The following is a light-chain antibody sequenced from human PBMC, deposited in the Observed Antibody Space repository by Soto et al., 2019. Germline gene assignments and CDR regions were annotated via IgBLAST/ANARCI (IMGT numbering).Light chain of an antibody. V-gene: IGKV1-33*01. CDR3: QQYENLPT. Sequence: DIQMTQAPSSLSAYVGDRVTINCQASQNINNYLNWYQQKPGRAPKLLIYDASNLEAGVPSRFRGSGSGTDFTFTISRLQPEDIATYYCQQYENLPTFGQGTRLEIK. CDR1: QNINNY. J-gene: IGKJ5*01. CDR2: DAS.